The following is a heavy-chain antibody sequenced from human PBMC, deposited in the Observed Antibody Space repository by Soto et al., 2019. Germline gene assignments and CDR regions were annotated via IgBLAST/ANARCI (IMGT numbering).Heavy chain of an antibody. CDR3: ARESAVAAPDP. J-gene: IGHJ5*02. CDR1: GFTFSIYG. CDR2: IWYDGSNK. V-gene: IGHV3-33*01. D-gene: IGHD6-19*01. Sequence: GGSLRLSCAASGFTFSIYGMHWVRQAPGKGLGWVAVIWYDGSNKYYADSVKGRFTISRENSKNTLYLQMNSLRAEDPAVSYCARESAVAAPDPWGQGTLVTVSS.